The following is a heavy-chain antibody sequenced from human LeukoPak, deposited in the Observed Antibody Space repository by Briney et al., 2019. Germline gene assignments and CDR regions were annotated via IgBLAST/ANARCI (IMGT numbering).Heavy chain of an antibody. D-gene: IGHD6-19*01. CDR1: GFIFNYYT. J-gene: IGHJ3*02. Sequence: GGSLRLSCATSGFIFNYYTMSWVRQAPGKGLEWVSGISGSDGSTYYADSVKGRFSISRDNSKKTLFLQMNRLRAEDTAVYYCAKSGYSSGWFRAFDIWGQGTLVTVSS. V-gene: IGHV3-23*01. CDR2: ISGSDGST. CDR3: AKSGYSSGWFRAFDI.